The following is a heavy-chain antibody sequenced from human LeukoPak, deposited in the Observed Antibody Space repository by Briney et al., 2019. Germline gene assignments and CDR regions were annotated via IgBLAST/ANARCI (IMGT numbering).Heavy chain of an antibody. Sequence: PGGSLRLSCAASGFTFSSHWMHWVRQAPGKGLVWVSRINTDGSSITYADSVKGRFTVSRDNAEKTLYLQMNSLRGDDTAVYYCTTSPGASPLLAYWGQGTLVTVSS. CDR2: INTDGSSI. CDR1: GFTFSSHW. J-gene: IGHJ4*02. CDR3: TTSPGASPLLAY. D-gene: IGHD1-26*01. V-gene: IGHV3-74*01.